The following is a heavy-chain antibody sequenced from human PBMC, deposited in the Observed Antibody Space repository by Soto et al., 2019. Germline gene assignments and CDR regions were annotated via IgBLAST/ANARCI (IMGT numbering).Heavy chain of an antibody. Sequence: EVQLVESGGGLIQPGGSLRLSCAASGFTVSSNYMSWVRQAPGKGLEWVSVIYSGGSTYYADSVKGRFTISRDNSKNTLYLQMNSLRAEDTAVYYCVRDRPLGSAHYDSSGYFDYWGQGTLVTVSS. J-gene: IGHJ4*02. D-gene: IGHD3-22*01. CDR1: GFTVSSNY. V-gene: IGHV3-53*01. CDR3: VRDRPLGSAHYDSSGYFDY. CDR2: IYSGGST.